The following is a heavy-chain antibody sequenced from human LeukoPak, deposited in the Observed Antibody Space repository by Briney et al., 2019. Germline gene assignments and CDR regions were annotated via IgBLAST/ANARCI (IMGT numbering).Heavy chain of an antibody. D-gene: IGHD2-2*01. J-gene: IGHJ6*03. Sequence: PGGSLRLSCAASGFTFSSYGMHWFRQAPGKGLEWVAVISYDGSNKYYADSVKGRFTISRDNSKNTLYLQMNSLRAEDTAVYYCAKDLRYCSSTSCYPFYYYYMDVWGKGTTVTVSS. CDR3: AKDLRYCSSTSCYPFYYYYMDV. V-gene: IGHV3-30*18. CDR2: ISYDGSNK. CDR1: GFTFSSYG.